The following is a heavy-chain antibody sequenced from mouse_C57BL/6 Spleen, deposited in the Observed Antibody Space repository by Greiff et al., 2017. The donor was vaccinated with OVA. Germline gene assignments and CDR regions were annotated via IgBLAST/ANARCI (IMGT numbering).Heavy chain of an antibody. D-gene: IGHD1-1*01. CDR1: GFTFSSYG. J-gene: IGHJ3*01. CDR3: ARHYYGSRAWFAY. V-gene: IGHV5-6*01. CDR2: ISSGGSYT. Sequence: EVQLVESGDLVKPGGSLKLSCAASGFTFSSYGMSWVRQTPDKRLEWVATISSGGSYTYYPDSVKGRFTISRDNAKNTLYLQMSSLKSEDTAMYYCARHYYGSRAWFAYWGQGTLVTVSA.